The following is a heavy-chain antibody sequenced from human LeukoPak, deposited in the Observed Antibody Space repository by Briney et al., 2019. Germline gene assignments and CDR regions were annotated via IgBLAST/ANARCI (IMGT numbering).Heavy chain of an antibody. D-gene: IGHD2-21*02. J-gene: IGHJ5*01. CDR3: ARMALDGGDSIGFDS. CDR1: GYTCADYF. CDR2: INPNIGDA. Sequence: ASVKVSCKASGYTCADYFIHWVRQAPGQGLEWMGWINPNIGDASYAQKFQDRVTMTRDRSINTAYMELSSLTSDDTAVYYCARMALDGGDSIGFDSWGQGTLVTVSS. V-gene: IGHV1-2*02.